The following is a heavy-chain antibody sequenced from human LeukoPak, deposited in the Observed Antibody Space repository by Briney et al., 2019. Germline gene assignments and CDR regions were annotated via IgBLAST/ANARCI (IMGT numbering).Heavy chain of an antibody. Sequence: GASATLWNTASASTFTGSYMDWDREAPGQGLEWMGWLHPSRGGRIYAQKLRGRVTMTRDTYISTAYMELSRLRSDDTAVYYCARDRCVGAGAGPYNWFDSWGQGTLVTVSS. CDR3: ARDRCVGAGAGPYNWFDS. V-gene: IGHV1-2*02. J-gene: IGHJ5*01. D-gene: IGHD6-13*01. CDR2: LHPSRGGR. CDR1: ASTFTGSY.